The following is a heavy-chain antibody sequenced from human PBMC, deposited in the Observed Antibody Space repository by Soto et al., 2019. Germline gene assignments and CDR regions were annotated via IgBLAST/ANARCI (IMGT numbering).Heavy chain of an antibody. CDR1: GGSISSSSYY. V-gene: IGHV4-39*01. D-gene: IGHD4-17*01. Sequence: QLQLQESGPGLVKPSETLSLTCTVSGGSISSSSYYWGWIRQPPGKMLEWIGSIYYSGSTYYNPSLKSRVTISVDTSKNQFCLKLSSVTAADTAVYYCARHRHDYGDLHYIDYWGQGTLVTVSS. J-gene: IGHJ4*02. CDR2: IYYSGST. CDR3: ARHRHDYGDLHYIDY.